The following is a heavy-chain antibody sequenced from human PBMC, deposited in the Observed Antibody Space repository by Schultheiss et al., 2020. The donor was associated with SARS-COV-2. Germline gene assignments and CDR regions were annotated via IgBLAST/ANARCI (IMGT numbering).Heavy chain of an antibody. V-gene: IGHV1-18*01. Sequence: ASVKVSCKASGYTFTSYCISWVRQAPGQGLEWMGWINAYNGNTNYAQKLQGRVTITADKSTSTAYMELSSLRSEDTAVYYCAKEGAAAAQDAFDIWGQGTMVTVSS. CDR1: GYTFTSYC. J-gene: IGHJ3*02. CDR2: INAYNGNT. D-gene: IGHD6-13*01. CDR3: AKEGAAAAQDAFDI.